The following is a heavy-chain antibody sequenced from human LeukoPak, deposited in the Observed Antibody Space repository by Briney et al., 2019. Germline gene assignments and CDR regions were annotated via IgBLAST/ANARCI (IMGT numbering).Heavy chain of an antibody. V-gene: IGHV3-74*01. D-gene: IGHD4-11*01. CDR3: ARYDYSNYVGYYDH. CDR2: INSDGSST. CDR1: GFTFSSYW. Sequence: GGSLRLSCAASGFTFSSYWMHWVRQAPGKGLVWVSRINSDGSSTSYADSVKGRFTISRDNAKNTLYLQMNSLRAEDTALYYCARYDYSNYVGYYDHWGQGTLVTVSS. J-gene: IGHJ4*02.